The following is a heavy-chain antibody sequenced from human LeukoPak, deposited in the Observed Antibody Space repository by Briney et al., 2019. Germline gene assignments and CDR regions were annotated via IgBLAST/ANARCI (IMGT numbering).Heavy chain of an antibody. D-gene: IGHD3-10*01. CDR2: INPNSGVA. CDR1: GYTFTGFY. J-gene: IGHJ5*02. CDR3: ARPMIRGTNWFDP. Sequence: ASVKVSCETSGYTFTGFYFHWVRQAPGQGLEWLGWINPNSGVANYAQKFQDRVTMTRDTSITTAYMELSGLTSDDTAVYYCARPMIRGTNWFDPWGQGTLVTVSS. V-gene: IGHV1-2*02.